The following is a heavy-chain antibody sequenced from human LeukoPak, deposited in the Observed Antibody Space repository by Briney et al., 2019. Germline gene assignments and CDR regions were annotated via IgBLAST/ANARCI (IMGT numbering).Heavy chain of an antibody. Sequence: ASVKLSCKAFGYTFTGYWMHWVRQAPGQGPEWMGVISPSGGSTIYAQKFQGRVTMTRDTSTNTVFMDLSSLRSEDTAMYYCARALSELATIGEDFDYWGQGTLVTVSS. CDR1: GYTFTGYW. CDR3: ARALSELATIGEDFDY. J-gene: IGHJ4*02. V-gene: IGHV1-46*01. D-gene: IGHD5-24*01. CDR2: ISPSGGST.